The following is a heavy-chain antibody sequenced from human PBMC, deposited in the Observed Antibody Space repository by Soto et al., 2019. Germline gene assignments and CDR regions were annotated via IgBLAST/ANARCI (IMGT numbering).Heavy chain of an antibody. CDR3: ARDRYYDILTGYEGMDV. Sequence: GGSLRLSCAASGFSFSTYGMHWVRQAPGKGLEWVAVISNDGSNKYYADSVKGRFTISRDNSKNTLYLQMNSLRAEDTAVYYCARDRYYDILTGYEGMDVWGQGTTVTVSS. D-gene: IGHD3-9*01. J-gene: IGHJ6*02. CDR1: GFSFSTYG. CDR2: ISNDGSNK. V-gene: IGHV3-30*03.